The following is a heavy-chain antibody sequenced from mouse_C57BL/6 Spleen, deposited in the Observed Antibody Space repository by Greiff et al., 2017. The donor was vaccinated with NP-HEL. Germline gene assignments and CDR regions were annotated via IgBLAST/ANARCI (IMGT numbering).Heavy chain of an antibody. CDR1: GYAFSSSW. D-gene: IGHD1-1*01. V-gene: IGHV1-82*01. CDR3: ARSLITTHYFDY. J-gene: IGHJ2*01. Sequence: VKLQESGPELVKPGASVKISCKASGYAFSSSWMNWVKQRPGKGLEWIGRIYPGDGDTNYNGKFKGKATLTADKSSSTAYMQLSSLTSEDSAVYYCARSLITTHYFDYWGQGTTLTVSS. CDR2: IYPGDGDT.